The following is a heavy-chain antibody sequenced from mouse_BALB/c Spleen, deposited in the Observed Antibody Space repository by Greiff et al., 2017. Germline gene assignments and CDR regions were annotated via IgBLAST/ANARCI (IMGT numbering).Heavy chain of an antibody. Sequence: LQQPGSELVRPGASVKLSCKASGYTFTSYWMHWVKQRPGQGLEWIGNIYPGSGSTNYDEKFTSKATLTVDTSSSTAYMQLSSLTSEDSAVYYCTTVYAMDYWGQGTSVTVSS. CDR3: TTVYAMDY. CDR1: GYTFTSYW. V-gene: IGHV1S22*01. J-gene: IGHJ4*01. CDR2: IYPGSGST. D-gene: IGHD1-1*01.